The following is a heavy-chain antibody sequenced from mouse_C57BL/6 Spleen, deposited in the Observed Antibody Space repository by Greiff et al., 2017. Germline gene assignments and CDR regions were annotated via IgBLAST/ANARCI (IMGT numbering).Heavy chain of an antibody. D-gene: IGHD1-1*01. CDR2: MNPNHGTT. CDR1: GYSFTDYN. V-gene: IGHV1-39*01. Sequence: EVKLLESGPELVKPGASVKLSCKASGYSFTDYNMNWVKQSNGKILQWFGVMNPNHGTTSYNQKFKGKATLTVDPSSSTAYMQLNSLTSEDSAVYYFANLNYYGSSYWFAYWGQGTLVTVSA. CDR3: ANLNYYGSSYWFAY. J-gene: IGHJ3*01.